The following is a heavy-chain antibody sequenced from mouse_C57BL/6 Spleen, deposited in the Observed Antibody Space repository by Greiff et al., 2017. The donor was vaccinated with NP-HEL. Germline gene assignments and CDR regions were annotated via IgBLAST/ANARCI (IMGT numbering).Heavy chain of an antibody. J-gene: IGHJ4*01. V-gene: IGHV5-12*01. D-gene: IGHD1-1*01. CDR1: GFTFSDYY. CDR2: ISNGGGST. Sequence: EVQLVESGGGLVQPGGSLKLSCAASGFTFSDYYMYWVRQTPEKRLEWVAYISNGGGSTYYPATVKGRFTISRDNAKSTLYLQMSRLKSEDTAMYYCARHCSSYDYAMDYWGQGTSVTVSS. CDR3: ARHCSSYDYAMDY.